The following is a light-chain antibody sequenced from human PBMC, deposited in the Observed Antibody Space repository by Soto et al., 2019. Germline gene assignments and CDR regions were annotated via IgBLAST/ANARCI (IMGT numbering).Light chain of an antibody. CDR3: KKYNNWHRT. CDR1: ETVSSN. CDR2: GAY. Sequence: EIVMTQSPATPSDYPGEIATLSGRASETVSSNLAWYQQKLGQAHRIIIYGAYTRATGIQARFSGSGSGTEFTLTIRSMQSEDFAVYYCKKYNNWHRTLGQGTKGAIK. J-gene: IGKJ1*01. V-gene: IGKV3-15*01.